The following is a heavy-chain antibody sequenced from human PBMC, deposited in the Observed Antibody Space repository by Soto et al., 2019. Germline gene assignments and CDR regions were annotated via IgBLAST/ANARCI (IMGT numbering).Heavy chain of an antibody. Sequence: EVQLVQSGAEVKKPWESLKISCKGSGYSFTSYWIGWVRQMPGKGLEWMGIIYPGDSDTRYSPSFQGQVTISADKSISTAYLQWSSLKASDTAMYYCARVDYYDSSGYYYGGHYFDYWGQGTLVTVSS. CDR3: ARVDYYDSSGYYYGGHYFDY. J-gene: IGHJ4*02. CDR1: GYSFTSYW. D-gene: IGHD3-22*01. V-gene: IGHV5-51*01. CDR2: IYPGDSDT.